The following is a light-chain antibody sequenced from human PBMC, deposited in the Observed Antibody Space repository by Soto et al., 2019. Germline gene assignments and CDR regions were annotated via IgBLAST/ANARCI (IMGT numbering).Light chain of an antibody. J-gene: IGLJ2*01. CDR1: SSDVGGYNY. CDR2: AVS. CDR3: SSYTSSSTLVV. Sequence: QSALTQPASVSGSPGQSITISCTGTSSDVGGYNYVYWYQPHPGKAPKLMVYAVSNRPSGVSNRFSGSKSGNTAYLTISGLQAEDEADYYCSSYTSSSTLVVFGGGTKLTVL. V-gene: IGLV2-14*01.